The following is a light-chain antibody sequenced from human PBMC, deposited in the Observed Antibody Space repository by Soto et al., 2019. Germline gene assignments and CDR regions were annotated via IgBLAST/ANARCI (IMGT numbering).Light chain of an antibody. CDR1: QGIRNY. J-gene: IGKJ1*01. V-gene: IGKV1-27*01. Sequence: DIQMTQSPSSLSASVGDRVTITCRASQGIRNYLAWYQQKPGKVPKLLIYAASTLQSGVPSRFSGSGSGTDFTLTISSLQPEDVATYYCQKYNSAPQTFGQGTKVEI. CDR2: AAS. CDR3: QKYNSAPQT.